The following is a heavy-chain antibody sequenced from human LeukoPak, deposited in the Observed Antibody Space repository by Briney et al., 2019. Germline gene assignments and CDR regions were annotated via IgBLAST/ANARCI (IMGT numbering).Heavy chain of an antibody. CDR2: IYYSGST. Sequence: PSETLSLTCTVSGGSISSGGYYWSWIRQHPGKGLEWIGYIYYSGSTYYNPSLKSRVTISVDTSKNQFSLKLSSVTAADTAVYYCAKNHRDPYCSGGSCSGWFDPWGQGTLVTVSS. V-gene: IGHV4-31*03. CDR1: GGSISSGGYY. D-gene: IGHD2-15*01. J-gene: IGHJ5*02. CDR3: AKNHRDPYCSGGSCSGWFDP.